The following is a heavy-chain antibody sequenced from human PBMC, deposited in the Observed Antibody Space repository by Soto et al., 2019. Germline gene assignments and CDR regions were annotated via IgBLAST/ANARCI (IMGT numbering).Heavy chain of an antibody. J-gene: IGHJ5*02. CDR3: ARGYCSSTICYIWDNWFDP. CDR2: IYYSGRT. CDR1: GGSISSYY. V-gene: IGHV4-59*01. Sequence: QVQLQESGPGLVKPSETLSLTCTVSGGSISSYYWSWIRQPPGKGLEWIGYIYYSGRTTSNPSLKSLVTISVDTSKNQFPLTLSSVPAADTAVYYCARGYCSSTICYIWDNWFDPWGQGTLVTVSS. D-gene: IGHD2-2*02.